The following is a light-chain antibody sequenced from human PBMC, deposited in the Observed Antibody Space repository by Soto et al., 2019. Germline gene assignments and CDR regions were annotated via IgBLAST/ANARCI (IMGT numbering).Light chain of an antibody. V-gene: IGKV3-20*01. J-gene: IGKJ2*01. CDR2: GAS. Sequence: EIVLTQSPGTLSLSPGERATLSCRASQSVSSSYLAWYQQKPGQDPRLLIYGASSRATGIPDSFSGSGSGTDFALTISRLEPEDFAVYYCQQYGSSVGTFGQGTKLEIK. CDR3: QQYGSSVGT. CDR1: QSVSSSY.